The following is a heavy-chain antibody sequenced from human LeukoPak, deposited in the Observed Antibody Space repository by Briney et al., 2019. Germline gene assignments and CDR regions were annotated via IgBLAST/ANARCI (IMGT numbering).Heavy chain of an antibody. D-gene: IGHD2-15*01. CDR3: ARAYCSGGSGYYFDH. J-gene: IGHJ4*02. CDR2: IHYSGRI. V-gene: IGHV4-31*03. Sequence: SETLSLTCTLSGGSISGGDYFWRSIRQHPGKGLEWNGYIHYSGRIPYNPSLKSRVTISVDTSQNQFSLKLTSVTAADTAMYYCARAYCSGGSGYYFDHWGQGTLVTVSS. CDR1: GGSISGGDYF.